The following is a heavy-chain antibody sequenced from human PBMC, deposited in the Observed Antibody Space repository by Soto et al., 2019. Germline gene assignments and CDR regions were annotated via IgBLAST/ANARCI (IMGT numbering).Heavy chain of an antibody. V-gene: IGHV4-31*03. CDR3: ARALSNHIPVAGMGSSDS. CDR1: VCSVNNNAFS. J-gene: IGHJ4*02. Sequence: TLSLTCTFSVCSVNNNAFSWTFIRQHPGKCPECIVHISSSGRASYSQSLKRRVAISLDASKNHFSLQLTSVTAADTAVYYCARALSNHIPVAGMGSSDSWGQGTLVTVSS. CDR2: ISSSGRA. D-gene: IGHD6-19*01.